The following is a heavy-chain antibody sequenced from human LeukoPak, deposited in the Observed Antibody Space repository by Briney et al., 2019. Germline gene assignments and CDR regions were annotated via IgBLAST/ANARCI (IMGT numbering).Heavy chain of an antibody. D-gene: IGHD4-11*01. Sequence: ASVKVSCKASGYTFTNYGVSWVRQAPGQGLGWMGWISAYNGYTNYAQKFQFRVTMTTDTSTSTAYMELRSLTSDDTAVYYCARDKAVTTELTQYFHHWGQGTPVTVSS. J-gene: IGHJ1*01. CDR3: ARDKAVTTELTQYFHH. CDR1: GYTFTNYG. V-gene: IGHV1-18*01. CDR2: ISAYNGYT.